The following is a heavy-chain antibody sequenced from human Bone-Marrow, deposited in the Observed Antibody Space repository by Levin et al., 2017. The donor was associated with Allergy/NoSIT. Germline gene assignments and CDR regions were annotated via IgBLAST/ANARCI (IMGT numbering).Heavy chain of an antibody. CDR1: GYNFTNFY. Sequence: GASVKVSCKASGYNFTNFYIHWVRQAPGQGLEWMGWINPKRGGTHSAQKFQDRVTMTMETSISTAHMEMRSLRSDDTAMYYCARDRTVAGMDVWGQGTAVVVSS. J-gene: IGHJ6*02. D-gene: IGHD4-23*01. V-gene: IGHV1-2*02. CDR2: INPKRGGT. CDR3: ARDRTVAGMDV.